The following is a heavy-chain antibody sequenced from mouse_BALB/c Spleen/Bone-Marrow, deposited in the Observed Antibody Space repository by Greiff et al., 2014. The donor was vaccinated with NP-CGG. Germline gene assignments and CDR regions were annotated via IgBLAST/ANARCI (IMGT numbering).Heavy chain of an antibody. CDR3: ARHGGSRGYYFDY. V-gene: IGHV5-12-2*01. Sequence: DVMLVESGGGLVQPGGSLKLSCAAPGFTFSSYTMSWVRQTPEKRLEWVAYISNGGGSTYYPDTVKGRFTISRDNAKNTLYLQMSSLKSEDTAMYYCARHGGSRGYYFDYWGQGTTLTVSS. CDR1: GFTFSSYT. CDR2: ISNGGGST. D-gene: IGHD1-1*01. J-gene: IGHJ2*01.